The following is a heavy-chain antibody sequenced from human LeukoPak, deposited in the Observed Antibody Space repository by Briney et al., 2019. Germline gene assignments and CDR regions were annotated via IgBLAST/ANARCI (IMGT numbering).Heavy chain of an antibody. CDR3: AREYYYDSSGYYVEAFDI. D-gene: IGHD3-22*01. CDR1: GYTFTGYY. Sequence: GASVKVSCKASGYTFTGYYMHWVRQAPGQGLEWMGWINPNSGGTSYAQKFQGRVTMTRDTSISTAYMELSRLRSDDTAVYYCAREYYYDSSGYYVEAFDIWGQGTMVTVSS. CDR2: INPNSGGT. J-gene: IGHJ3*02. V-gene: IGHV1-2*02.